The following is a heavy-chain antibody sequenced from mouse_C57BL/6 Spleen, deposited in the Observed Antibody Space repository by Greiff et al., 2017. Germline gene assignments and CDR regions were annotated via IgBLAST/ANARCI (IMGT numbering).Heavy chain of an antibody. CDR3: ARRWDHYWYVDV. CDR2: INPSSGYT. Sequence: QVQLKESGAELARPGASVKMSCKASGYTFTSYTMHWVKQRPGQGLEWIGYINPSSGYTKYNQKFKDKATLTADKSSSTAYMQLSSLTSEDSAVYYCARRWDHYWYVDVWGTGTTVTVSS. CDR1: GYTFTSYT. J-gene: IGHJ1*03. D-gene: IGHD4-1*01. V-gene: IGHV1-4*01.